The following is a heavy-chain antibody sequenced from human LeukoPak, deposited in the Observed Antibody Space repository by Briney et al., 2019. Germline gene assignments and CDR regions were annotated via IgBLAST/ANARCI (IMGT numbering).Heavy chain of an antibody. CDR2: ITSSGNTI. CDR1: GFTFSSYE. Sequence: GGSLRLSCAASGFTFSSYEMNWVRQAPGKGLEWVSYITSSGNTIYYADSVKGRFTISRDNAKNSLYLQMDSLRAEDTAVYYCARLTTMTTTGGPFDYWGQGTLVTVSS. J-gene: IGHJ4*02. CDR3: ARLTTMTTTGGPFDY. V-gene: IGHV3-48*03. D-gene: IGHD4-17*01.